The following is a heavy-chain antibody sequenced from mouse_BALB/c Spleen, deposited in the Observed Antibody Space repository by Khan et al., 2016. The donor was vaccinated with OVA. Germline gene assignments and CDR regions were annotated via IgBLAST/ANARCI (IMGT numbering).Heavy chain of an antibody. Sequence: QVQLKQSGAELVRPGASVKLSCKTSGYIFTNYWIHWVKQRSGQGLEWIARIYPGTDNTYYNAKFKDKATLTVDKSSSTAYIQLSSLKSEDSAVYLCAREEALYYFDYWGQGTTLTVSS. D-gene: IGHD3-2*02. V-gene: IGHV1-76*01. J-gene: IGHJ2*01. CDR2: IYPGTDNT. CDR1: GYIFTNYW. CDR3: AREEALYYFDY.